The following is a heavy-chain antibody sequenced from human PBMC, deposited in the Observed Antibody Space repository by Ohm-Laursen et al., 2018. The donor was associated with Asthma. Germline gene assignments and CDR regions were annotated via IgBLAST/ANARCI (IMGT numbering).Heavy chain of an antibody. V-gene: IGHV4-61*08. CDR3: ARGHGYNLY. D-gene: IGHD5-24*01. Sequence: GTLSLTCTVSGDSINSDDYYWSWVRQPPGKGLGWIGYIYSTGSTNYNPSLESRVTISIDTSTNQFSLKLSSVTAADTAVYYCARGHGYNLYWGQGSLVTVSS. J-gene: IGHJ4*02. CDR2: IYSTGST. CDR1: GDSINSDDYY.